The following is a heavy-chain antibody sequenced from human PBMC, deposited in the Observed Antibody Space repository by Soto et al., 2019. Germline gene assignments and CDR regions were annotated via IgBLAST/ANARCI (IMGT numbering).Heavy chain of an antibody. CDR2: ISYDGSNK. Sequence: QVQLVESGGGVVQPGRSLRLSCAASGFTFSSYGMHWVRQAPGKGLEWVAVISYDGSNKYYADSVKGRFTISRDNSKNTLYLQMNSLRAEDTAVYYCAKDLRRYCIGGSCYPDDYWGQGTLVTVSS. V-gene: IGHV3-30*18. CDR1: GFTFSSYG. D-gene: IGHD2-15*01. J-gene: IGHJ4*02. CDR3: AKDLRRYCIGGSCYPDDY.